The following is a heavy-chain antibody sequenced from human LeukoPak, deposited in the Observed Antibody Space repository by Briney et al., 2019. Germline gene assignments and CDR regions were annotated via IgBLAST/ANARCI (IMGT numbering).Heavy chain of an antibody. CDR3: ARVLWSYYDTPEYFQH. Sequence: SETLSLTCTVSGGSISSSSYYWGWIRQPPGKGLEWIGSIYYSGSTYYNPSLKSRVTISVDTSKNQFSLKLSSVTAADTAVYYCARVLWSYYDTPEYFQHWGQGTLVTVSS. V-gene: IGHV4-39*01. J-gene: IGHJ1*01. CDR2: IYYSGST. CDR1: GGSISSSSYY. D-gene: IGHD3-22*01.